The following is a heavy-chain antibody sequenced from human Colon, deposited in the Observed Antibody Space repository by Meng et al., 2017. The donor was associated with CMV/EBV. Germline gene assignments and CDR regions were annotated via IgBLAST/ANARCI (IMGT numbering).Heavy chain of an antibody. D-gene: IGHD3-10*01. V-gene: IGHV3-43*01. Sequence: GESLKISCAASGFTFEDYTMQWVRQAPGKGLEWVSLISWDGGDTYYADSVKGRFTISRDNRKNSLYLQMNSLRTEDTALYYCGKDLGGHYDYWGQGTLVTSPQ. CDR2: ISWDGGDT. CDR1: GFTFEDYT. J-gene: IGHJ4*02. CDR3: GKDLGGHYDY.